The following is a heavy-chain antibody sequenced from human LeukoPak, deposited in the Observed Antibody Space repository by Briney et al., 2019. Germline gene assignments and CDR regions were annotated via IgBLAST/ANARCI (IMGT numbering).Heavy chain of an antibody. CDR1: GGTFSSYA. D-gene: IGHD1-1*01. V-gene: IGHV1-69*01. Sequence: SVKVSCKASGGTFSSYAISWVRQAPGQGLEWMGGIIPIFGTANYAQKFQGRVTITADESTSTAYMELSSLRSEDTAVYYCAREVLERLPERSYWYFDLWGRGTLVTVSS. CDR3: AREVLERLPERSYWYFDL. CDR2: IIPIFGTA. J-gene: IGHJ2*01.